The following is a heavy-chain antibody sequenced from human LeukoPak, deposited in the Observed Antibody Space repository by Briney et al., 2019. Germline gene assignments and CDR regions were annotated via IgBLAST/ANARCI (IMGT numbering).Heavy chain of an antibody. D-gene: IGHD1-26*01. CDR1: GFTFSSYA. Sequence: PGGSLRLSCAASGFTFSSYAMSWGRQAPGKGLEWVSALSDSGGRAYYADSVKGRFTISRDNSKNTLYLQMISLRAEDTAVYYCARAGSGSYSYWGQGTLVTVSS. V-gene: IGHV3-23*01. CDR3: ARAGSGSYSY. J-gene: IGHJ4*02. CDR2: LSDSGGRA.